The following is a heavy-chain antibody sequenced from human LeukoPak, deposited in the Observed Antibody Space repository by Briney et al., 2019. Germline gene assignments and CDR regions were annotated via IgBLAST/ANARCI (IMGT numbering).Heavy chain of an antibody. V-gene: IGHV3-66*02. CDR3: ARDRAGAQSWVALDP. J-gene: IGHJ5*02. CDR2: IYGDGTT. D-gene: IGHD3-10*01. CDR1: GFTVSNDY. Sequence: GGSLRLSCAASGFTVSNDYVAWVRQAPGRGLEWVSLIYGDGTTFYTDSVKGRFTISRDNFKNTLYLQMSSLRPEDTALYYCARDRAGAQSWVALDPWGQGTLVTVSS.